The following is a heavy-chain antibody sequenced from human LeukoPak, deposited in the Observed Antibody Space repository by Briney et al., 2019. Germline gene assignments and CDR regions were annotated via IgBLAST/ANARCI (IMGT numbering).Heavy chain of an antibody. CDR3: AKDSSAVAGRVSYFDS. V-gene: IGHV3-43*01. CDR2: ISWDGGTT. Sequence: GGSLRLSCAASGLIFGDYTMYWVRQAPGKGLEWVSLISWDGGTTYYVDSVKGRFTISRDNSKNSLYLQMNSLRIEDTALYYCAKDSSAVAGRVSYFDSWGQGTLVTVSS. CDR1: GLIFGDYT. J-gene: IGHJ4*02. D-gene: IGHD6-19*01.